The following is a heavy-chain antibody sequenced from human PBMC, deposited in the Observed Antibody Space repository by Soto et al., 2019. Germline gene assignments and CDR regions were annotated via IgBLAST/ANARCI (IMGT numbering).Heavy chain of an antibody. J-gene: IGHJ4*02. CDR1: GGSISSSSYY. Sequence: SETLSLTCTVSGGSISSSSYYWGWIRQPPGKGLEWIGSIYYSGSTYYNPSLKSRVTISVDTSKNQFSLKLSSVTAADTAVYYCARLIRLRFLEWLSPDYFDYWGQGTLVTVSS. D-gene: IGHD3-3*01. V-gene: IGHV4-39*01. CDR3: ARLIRLRFLEWLSPDYFDY. CDR2: IYYSGST.